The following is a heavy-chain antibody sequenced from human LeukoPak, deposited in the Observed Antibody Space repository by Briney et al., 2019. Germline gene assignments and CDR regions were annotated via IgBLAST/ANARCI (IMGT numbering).Heavy chain of an antibody. CDR1: GGSISGSSYY. CDR3: VSPRGFSYGYFDY. Sequence: SETLSLTCTVSGGSISGSSYYWGWSRQPPGEGLEWIGSISSSGSTYYNPSLKSRVTISVDTSKNQFSLKLGSVSATDTAVYYCVSPRGFSYGYFDYWGQGTLVTVSS. V-gene: IGHV4-39*01. D-gene: IGHD5-18*01. CDR2: ISSSGST. J-gene: IGHJ4*02.